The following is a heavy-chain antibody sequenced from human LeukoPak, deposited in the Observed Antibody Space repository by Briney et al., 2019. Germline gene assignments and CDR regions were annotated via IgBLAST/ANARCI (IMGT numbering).Heavy chain of an antibody. CDR1: GGTFSSYA. V-gene: IGHV1-69*06. CDR3: ARDGTPAFYYYMDV. CDR2: IIPIFGTA. Sequence: SVKVSCKASGGTFSSYAISWVRQAPGQGLEWMGGIIPIFGTANYAQKFQGRVTITADKSTSTAYMELSSLRSEDTAVYFCARDGTPAFYYYMDVWGKGTTVTISS. J-gene: IGHJ6*03.